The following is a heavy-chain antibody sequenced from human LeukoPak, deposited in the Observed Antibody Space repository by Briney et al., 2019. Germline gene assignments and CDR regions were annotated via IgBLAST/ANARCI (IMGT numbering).Heavy chain of an antibody. CDR3: AREQQLVAYYYYGMDV. J-gene: IGHJ6*02. CDR1: GFTFSSYG. D-gene: IGHD6-6*01. V-gene: IGHV3-33*01. Sequence: GRSLRLSCAASGFTFSSYGMHWVRQAPGKGLEWVAVIWYDGSNKYYADSVKGRFTISRDNSKNTLYLQMNSLRAEDTAVYYCAREQQLVAYYYYGMDVWGQGTTVTVSS. CDR2: IWYDGSNK.